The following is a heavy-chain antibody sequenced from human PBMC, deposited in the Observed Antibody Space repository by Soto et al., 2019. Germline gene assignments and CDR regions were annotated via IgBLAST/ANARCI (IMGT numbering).Heavy chain of an antibody. CDR1: GASVKNSNYY. V-gene: IGHV4-39*01. CDR2: IYFSGST. Sequence: SETLSLTCSVSGASVKNSNYYWGWIRQPPGKGLEWIASIYFSGSTYYNPSLRGRGTISVDTSKNQFSLQLSAVTAADTAVYFCVRVLSGSYIDYWGQETLVTVS. J-gene: IGHJ4*03. D-gene: IGHD1-26*01. CDR3: VRVLSGSYIDY.